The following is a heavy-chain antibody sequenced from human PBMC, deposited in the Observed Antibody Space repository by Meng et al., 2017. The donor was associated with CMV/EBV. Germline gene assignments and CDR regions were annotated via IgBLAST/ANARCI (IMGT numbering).Heavy chain of an antibody. CDR1: GYTFITYY. J-gene: IGHJ6*02. CDR3: ARVGGVGPAYYYGMDV. CDR2: INPSDGNT. V-gene: IGHV1-46*01. D-gene: IGHD2-15*01. Sequence: ASVQVPCKSSGYTFITYYMNWVRQAPGQGLEWMGIINPSDGNTKYAQKSQGRVTLTRDTATSTAYMELGSLRSEATAVYFCARVGGVGPAYYYGMDVWGQGTTVTVSS.